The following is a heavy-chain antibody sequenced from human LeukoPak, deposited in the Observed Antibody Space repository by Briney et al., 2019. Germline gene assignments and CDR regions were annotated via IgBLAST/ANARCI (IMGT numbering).Heavy chain of an antibody. J-gene: IGHJ3*02. V-gene: IGHV3-21*01. D-gene: IGHD2-15*01. Sequence: GGSLRLSCVASGFTFGGYTINWVRLAPGKGLEWVSSISSSLNMYFAESVKGRFTISRDSARNSVPLQLNSLRVEDTAVYYCARDAGIVAFDIWGQGTVVTVSS. CDR2: ISSSLNM. CDR1: GFTFGGYT. CDR3: ARDAGIVAFDI.